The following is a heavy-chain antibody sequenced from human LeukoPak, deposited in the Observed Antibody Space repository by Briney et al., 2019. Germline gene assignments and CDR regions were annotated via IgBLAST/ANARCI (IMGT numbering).Heavy chain of an antibody. D-gene: IGHD2-15*01. CDR1: GFSFGSYA. Sequence: PGGSLRLSCAASGFSFGSYAMSWVRQVPGRGPEWVSGISGSGDKTDYADSVKGRFTISRDNSKNTLSLQLSDLRAEDTAVYYCVTYCGGGSCYPMNFYHYYDDDVWGQGTTVTVSS. CDR2: ISGSGDKT. V-gene: IGHV3-23*01. CDR3: VTYCGGGSCYPMNFYHYYDDDV. J-gene: IGHJ6*02.